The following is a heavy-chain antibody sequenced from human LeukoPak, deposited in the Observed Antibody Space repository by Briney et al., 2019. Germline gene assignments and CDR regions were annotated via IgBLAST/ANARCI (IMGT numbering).Heavy chain of an antibody. D-gene: IGHD1-26*01. CDR2: ISWNSGSI. Sequence: PGRSLRLSCAASGFTFDDYAMHWVRQAPGKGLGWVSGISWNSGSIGYADSVKGRFTISRDNAKNSLYLQMNSLRAEDMALYYCAKAGKVGYYYYYMDVWGKGTTVTVSS. CDR1: GFTFDDYA. V-gene: IGHV3-9*03. CDR3: AKAGKVGYYYYYMDV. J-gene: IGHJ6*03.